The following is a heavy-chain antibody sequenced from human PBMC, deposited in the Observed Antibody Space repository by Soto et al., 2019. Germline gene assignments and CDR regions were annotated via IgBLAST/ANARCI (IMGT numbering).Heavy chain of an antibody. CDR2: TDSKSQCYN. CDR1: GDSVSSSIAA. Sequence: SQTLSLTCXISGDSVSSSIAAWSCIRHPPSRELEAVGRTDSKSQCYNAYALSVRIRTTINPYTSKTQFSLQLLSVTPEDTAMYYCAREVDDGTNWFDNWGQGTLVTVSS. D-gene: IGHD1-1*01. CDR3: AREVDDGTNWFDN. J-gene: IGHJ5*02. V-gene: IGHV6-1*01.